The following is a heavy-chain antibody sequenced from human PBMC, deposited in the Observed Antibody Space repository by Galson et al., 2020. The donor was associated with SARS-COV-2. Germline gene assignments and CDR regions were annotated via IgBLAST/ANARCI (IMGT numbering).Heavy chain of an antibody. V-gene: IGHV3-23*01. Sequence: GESLKISCAASGFTFSSYAMSWVRQAPGKGLEWVSAISGSGGSTYYADSVKGRFTISRDNSKNTLYLQMNSLRAEDTAVYYCAKELRYYYDSSGYYAEDAVGMWGQGTLVTVS. J-gene: IGHJ3*02. D-gene: IGHD3-22*01. CDR2: ISGSGGST. CDR1: GFTFSSYA. CDR3: AKELRYYYDSSGYYAEDAVGM.